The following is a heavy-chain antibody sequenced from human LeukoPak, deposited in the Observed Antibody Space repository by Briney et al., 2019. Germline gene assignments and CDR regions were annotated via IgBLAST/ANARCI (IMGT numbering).Heavy chain of an antibody. V-gene: IGHV4-30-2*01. Sequence: SETLSLTCAVSGGSISSGGYSWSWIRQPPGKGLEWIGYIYHSGSTYYNPSLKSRVTISVDRSKNQFSLKLSSVTAADTAVYYCARLRGSGSYLYYFDYWGQGTPVTVSS. J-gene: IGHJ4*02. CDR2: IYHSGST. CDR3: ARLRGSGSYLYYFDY. CDR1: GGSISSGGYS. D-gene: IGHD3-10*01.